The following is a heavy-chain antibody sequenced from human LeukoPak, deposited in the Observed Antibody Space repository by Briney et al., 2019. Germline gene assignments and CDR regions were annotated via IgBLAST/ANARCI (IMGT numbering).Heavy chain of an antibody. CDR1: GFTFSSYW. CDR3: AAKDLYSGSWDIDY. CDR2: INGDGRNI. V-gene: IGHV3-74*01. J-gene: IGHJ4*02. Sequence: PGGSLRLSCVASGFTFSSYWMHWVRQDPRKGLVWVSRINGDGRNINYADSVRGRFTISRDNSKNTLYLQMNSLRAEDTAVYYCAAKDLYSGSWDIDYWGQGTLVTVSS. D-gene: IGHD6-13*01.